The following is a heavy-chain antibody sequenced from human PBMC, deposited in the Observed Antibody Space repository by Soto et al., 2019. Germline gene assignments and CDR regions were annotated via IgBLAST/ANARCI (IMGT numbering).Heavy chain of an antibody. J-gene: IGHJ4*02. CDR1: GGTFSSYA. CDR3: ARAYYYDSSGYPYYFDY. Sequence: SVKVSCKASGGTFSSYAISWVRQAPGQGLEWMGGIIPIFGTANYAQKFQGRVTITADKSTSTAYMELSSLRSEDTAVYYCARAYYYDSSGYPYYFDYWGQGTRVTVSS. D-gene: IGHD3-22*01. V-gene: IGHV1-69*06. CDR2: IIPIFGTA.